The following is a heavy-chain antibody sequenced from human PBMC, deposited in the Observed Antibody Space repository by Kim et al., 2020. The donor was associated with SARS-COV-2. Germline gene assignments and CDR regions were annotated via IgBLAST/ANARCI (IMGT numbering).Heavy chain of an antibody. CDR1: GFDFSDYA. D-gene: IGHD5-18*01. CDR3: VKERDTFMSPLYFDF. V-gene: IGHV3-23*01. CDR2: ISNSGSLI. Sequence: GGSLRLSCAGSGFDFSDYALSWVRQIPGNGLEWVSAISNSGSLIYYADSVKGRFIISRDNSKNTVYLQMNGLRAEDTAIYYCVKERDTFMSPLYFDFWGQGTLVTVSS. J-gene: IGHJ4*02.